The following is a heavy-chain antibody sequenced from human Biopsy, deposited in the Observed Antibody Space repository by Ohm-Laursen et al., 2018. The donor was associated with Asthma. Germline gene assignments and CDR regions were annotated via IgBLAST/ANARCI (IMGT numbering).Heavy chain of an antibody. CDR3: VRGSSSWHHGPFHYYYGLDV. Sequence: TLSLTCSLSSGSGGYMRSGNYYWGWIRQPPGKGLEWIGSIYYSGTTYYNPSLESRVTVSADTSKNQFSLKLTSVTAADTAVYYCVRGSSSWHHGPFHYYYGLDVWGQGATAAVSS. J-gene: IGHJ6*02. V-gene: IGHV4-39*01. CDR2: IYYSGTT. CDR1: SGSGGYMRSGNYY. D-gene: IGHD6-13*01.